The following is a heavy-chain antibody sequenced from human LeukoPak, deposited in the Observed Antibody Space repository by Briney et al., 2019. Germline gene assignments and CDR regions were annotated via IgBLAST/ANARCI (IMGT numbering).Heavy chain of an antibody. V-gene: IGHV3-15*01. CDR1: GLTVSDAW. D-gene: IGHD2-2*01. CDR2: IKRKVEGGAT. Sequence: PGGSLRLSCAVSGLTVSDAWMNWVRQAPGKGLKWVGRIKRKVEGGATDYAAPVKDRFTISRDDSKNTLYLQMNSLKGEDTAVYYCGTDPFSTSLDSWGQGTLVTVSS. J-gene: IGHJ4*02. CDR3: GTDPFSTSLDS.